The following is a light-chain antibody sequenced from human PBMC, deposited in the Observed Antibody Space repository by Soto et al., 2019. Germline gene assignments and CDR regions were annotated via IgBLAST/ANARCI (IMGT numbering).Light chain of an antibody. CDR2: GAS. CDR3: QQYNNWPPSWT. Sequence: EIVMTQSPATLSVSPGERATLSCRASQSVSSSYLAWYQQKPGQAPRLLIYGASSRATGIPDRFSGSGSGTDFTLTISRLQSEDFAVYYCQQYNNWPPSWTFGQGTKVDIK. CDR1: QSVSSSY. J-gene: IGKJ1*01. V-gene: IGKV3D-15*01.